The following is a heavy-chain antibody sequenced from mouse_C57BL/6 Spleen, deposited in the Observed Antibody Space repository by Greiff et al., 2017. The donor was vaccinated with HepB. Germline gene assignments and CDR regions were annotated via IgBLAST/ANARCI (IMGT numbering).Heavy chain of an antibody. Sequence: VQLQQPGAELVKPGASVKMSCKASGYTFTSYCITWVKQRPGQGLEWIGDIYPGSGSTNYNEKFKSKATLTVDTSSSTAYMQLSSLTSEDSAVYYCARSSGEYYAMDYWGQGTSVTVSS. V-gene: IGHV1-55*01. CDR1: GYTFTSYC. J-gene: IGHJ4*01. CDR3: ARSSGEYYAMDY. D-gene: IGHD4-1*01. CDR2: IYPGSGST.